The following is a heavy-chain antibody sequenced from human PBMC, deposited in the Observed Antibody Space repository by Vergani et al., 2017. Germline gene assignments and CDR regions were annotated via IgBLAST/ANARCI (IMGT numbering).Heavy chain of an antibody. CDR1: GFTFSSYA. CDR3: ATAYDFWSGFDY. Sequence: VQLLESGGGLVQPGGSLRLSCAASGFTFSSYAMSWVRQAPGKGLEWVSAISGSGGSTYYADSVKGRFTISRDNSKNTLYLQMNSLRAEDTAVYYCATAYDFWSGFDYWGQGTLVTVSS. D-gene: IGHD3-3*01. J-gene: IGHJ4*02. CDR2: ISGSGGST. V-gene: IGHV3-23*01.